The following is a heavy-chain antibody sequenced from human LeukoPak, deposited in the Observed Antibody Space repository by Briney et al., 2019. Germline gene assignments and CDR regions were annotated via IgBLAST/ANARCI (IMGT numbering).Heavy chain of an antibody. Sequence: PGGSLRLSCAASEFTFSTYGMSWVRQAPGKGLERVSAISYGGSSTYYADSVKGRFTISRDNSKNTLYLQMNSLTAEDTAVYYCAKRVRYGSGNYHFDHWGQGTLVTVSS. CDR2: ISYGGSST. D-gene: IGHD3-10*01. CDR1: EFTFSTYG. J-gene: IGHJ4*02. CDR3: AKRVRYGSGNYHFDH. V-gene: IGHV3-23*01.